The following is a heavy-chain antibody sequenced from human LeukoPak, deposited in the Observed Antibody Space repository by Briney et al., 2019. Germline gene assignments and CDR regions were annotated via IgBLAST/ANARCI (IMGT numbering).Heavy chain of an antibody. CDR2: MSPNSGDT. J-gene: IGHJ5*02. Sequence: ASVKVSCKASGYTFTSYDINWVRHATGQGLEWMGWMSPNSGDTGYAQKFQGRVTMTRDTSISTAFMELTSLRSEDTAVYYCARDIVVVVAATPVDWFDPWGQGTLVTVSS. CDR3: ARDIVVVVAATPVDWFDP. CDR1: GYTFTSYD. V-gene: IGHV1-8*01. D-gene: IGHD2-15*01.